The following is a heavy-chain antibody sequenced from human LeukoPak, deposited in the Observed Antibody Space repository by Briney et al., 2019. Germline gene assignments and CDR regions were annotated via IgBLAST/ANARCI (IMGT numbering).Heavy chain of an antibody. J-gene: IGHJ1*01. CDR2: ISSSSSYI. D-gene: IGHD4/OR15-4a*01. CDR1: GFTFSSYS. CDR3: ATSMVGLTYDEHFQH. V-gene: IGHV3-21*04. Sequence: GGSLRLSCAASGFTFSSYSMNWVRQAPGKGLEWVSSISSSSSYIYYADSVKGRFTISRDNAKNTLYLQMNSLRAEDTAVYYCATSMVGLTYDEHFQHWGQGTLVTVSS.